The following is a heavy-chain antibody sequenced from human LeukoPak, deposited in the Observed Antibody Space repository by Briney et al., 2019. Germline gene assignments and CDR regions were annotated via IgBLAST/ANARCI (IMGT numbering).Heavy chain of an antibody. CDR2: INANNGDT. CDR1: GFTFTGYY. CDR3: ARDGATVATPFFDY. D-gene: IGHD4-17*01. Sequence: GAPVKVSCKASGFTFTGYYMHWVRQAPGQGLEWMGWINANNGDTNYAQKFRGWVTMTRNTSLSTVYMEVSRLRSDDTAVYYCARDGATVATPFFDYWGQGTLVTVSS. V-gene: IGHV1-2*04. J-gene: IGHJ4*02.